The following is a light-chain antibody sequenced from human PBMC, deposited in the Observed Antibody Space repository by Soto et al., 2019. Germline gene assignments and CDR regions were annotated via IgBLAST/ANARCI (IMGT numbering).Light chain of an antibody. Sequence: QLVLTQPPSASGTPGQRVTISCSGSTSNIGDNPVNWYQHLPGTAPKLLLYTNTQRPSGVPDRFSGSKSGTSASLAVSGLRYEDDADCYCAAWDGSLHVVVFGGGTQLTVL. CDR2: TNT. CDR1: TSNIGDNP. J-gene: IGLJ2*01. CDR3: AAWDGSLHVVV. V-gene: IGLV1-44*01.